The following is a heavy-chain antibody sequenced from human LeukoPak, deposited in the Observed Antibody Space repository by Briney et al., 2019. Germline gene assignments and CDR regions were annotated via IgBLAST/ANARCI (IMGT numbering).Heavy chain of an antibody. D-gene: IGHD2-2*01. V-gene: IGHV3-23*01. CDR1: GFTFSSYA. J-gene: IGHJ4*02. Sequence: GGSLRLSCAASGFTFSSYAMSWVRQAPGKGLEWVSAISGSGGSTYYADSVKGRFTISRDNSKNKLYLKMNSPRAEDTAVYYCAKDLYFPVIVVVPAAPYFDYWGQGTLVTVSS. CDR2: ISGSGGST. CDR3: AKDLYFPVIVVVPAAPYFDY.